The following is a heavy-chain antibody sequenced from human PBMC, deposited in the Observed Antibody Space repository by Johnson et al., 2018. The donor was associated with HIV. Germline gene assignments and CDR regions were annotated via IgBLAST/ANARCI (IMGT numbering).Heavy chain of an antibody. J-gene: IGHJ3*02. CDR1: GFTFRSYA. V-gene: IGHV3-30-3*02. CDR2: ISYDGSNK. CDR3: AKSPGKDHGGNSGGIDI. D-gene: IGHD4-23*01. Sequence: QVQLVESGGGVVQPGRSLRLSCAASGFTFRSYAMHWVRQAPGKGLEWVAVISYDGSNKYYEDSVTGRFTISRDNSKNTMYLQMNSLRAEDTEVYYCAKSPGKDHGGNSGGIDIWGQGTMVTVSA.